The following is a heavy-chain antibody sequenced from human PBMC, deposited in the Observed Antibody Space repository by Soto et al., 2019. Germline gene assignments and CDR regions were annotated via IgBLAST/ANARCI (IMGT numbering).Heavy chain of an antibody. CDR1: GFTFSSYG. J-gene: IGHJ3*02. CDR2: ISYDGSNK. CDR3: AKEPIPHDYGAPRGAFDI. D-gene: IGHD4-17*01. V-gene: IGHV3-30*18. Sequence: GGSLRLSCAASGFTFSSYGMHWVRQAPGKGLEWVAVISYDGSNKYYADSVKGRFTISRDNSKNTLYLQMNSLRAEDTAVYYCAKEPIPHDYGAPRGAFDIWGQGTMVTVSS.